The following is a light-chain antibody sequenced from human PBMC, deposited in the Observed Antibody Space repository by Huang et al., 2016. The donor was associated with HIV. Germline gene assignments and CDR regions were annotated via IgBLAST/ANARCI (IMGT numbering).Light chain of an antibody. Sequence: DIQMTQSPSSLSASVGDRVTITCRASQSISNYLHWYQQKPGKAPKVLIYTASNLQSGVPSRYSGSGAGTDFTLTISSLQPEDFATYDCQQRYSDLRTVGGGTKVDI. J-gene: IGKJ4*01. CDR3: QQRYSDLRT. V-gene: IGKV1-39*01. CDR1: QSISNY. CDR2: TAS.